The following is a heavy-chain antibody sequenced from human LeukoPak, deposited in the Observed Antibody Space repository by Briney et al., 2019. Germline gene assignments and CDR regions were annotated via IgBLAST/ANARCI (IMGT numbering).Heavy chain of an antibody. J-gene: IGHJ4*02. CDR1: GGSISSYY. CDR3: ARDRPYYNYVWGSPSFDY. V-gene: IGHV4-30-4*01. D-gene: IGHD3-16*01. Sequence: SETLSLTCTVSGGSISSYYWSWIRQPPGKGLEWIGYIYYSGSTYYNPSLKSRVTISVDTSKNQFSLKLSSVTAADTAVYYCARDRPYYNYVWGSPSFDYWGQGTLVTVSS. CDR2: IYYSGST.